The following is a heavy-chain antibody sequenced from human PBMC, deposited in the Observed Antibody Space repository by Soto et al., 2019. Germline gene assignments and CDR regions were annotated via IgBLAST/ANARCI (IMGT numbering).Heavy chain of an antibody. CDR3: TTRRGGSYYDY. CDR2: IKSKTDGGTT. J-gene: IGHJ4*02. D-gene: IGHD1-26*01. CDR1: GFTFSNAW. Sequence: GGSLRLSCAASGFTFSNAWMSWVRQAPGKGLEWVGRIKSKTDGGTTDYAAPVKGRFTISRDDSKNTLYLQMNSLKTADTAVYYCTTRRGGSYYDYWGQGTLVTVSS. V-gene: IGHV3-15*01.